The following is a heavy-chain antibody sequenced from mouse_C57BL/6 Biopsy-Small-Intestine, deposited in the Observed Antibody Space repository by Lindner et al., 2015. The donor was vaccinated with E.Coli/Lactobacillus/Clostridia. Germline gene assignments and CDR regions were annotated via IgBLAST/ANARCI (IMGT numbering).Heavy chain of an antibody. CDR3: GRDGGLLWDYYYYMDV. CDR1: GYTFTSYG. J-gene: IGHJ1*03. D-gene: IGHD4-1*01. Sequence: SVKVSCKAFGYTFTSYGISWVRQAPGQGLEWMGWISANNGHTDYAQKLQGRVTMTTDTSTSTAYMEVRSLRSDDTAVYYCGRDGGLLWDYYYYMDVWGKGTTVTVSS. V-gene: IGHV1-7*01. CDR2: ISANNGHT.